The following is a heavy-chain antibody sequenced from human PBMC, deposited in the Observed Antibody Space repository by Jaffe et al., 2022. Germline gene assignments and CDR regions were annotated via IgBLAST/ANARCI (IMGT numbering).Heavy chain of an antibody. J-gene: IGHJ4*02. V-gene: IGHV4-38-2*01. Sequence: QVQLQESGPGLVKPSETLSLTCAVSGYSISSGYYWGWIRQPPGKGLEWIGSIYHSGSTYYNPSLKSRVTISVDTSKNQFSLKLSSVTAADTAVYYCARVRGTVVIGSYYFDYWGQGTLVTVSS. CDR1: GYSISSGYY. CDR2: IYHSGST. CDR3: ARVRGTVVIGSYYFDY. D-gene: IGHD2-15*01.